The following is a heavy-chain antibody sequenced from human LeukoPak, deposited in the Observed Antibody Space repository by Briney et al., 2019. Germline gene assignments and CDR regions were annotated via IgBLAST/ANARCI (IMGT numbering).Heavy chain of an antibody. V-gene: IGHV3-30*18. Sequence: GRSLRLSCAASGFTFSSYGMHWVRQAPGKGLEWVAVISYDGSNKYYADSVKGRFTISRDNSKNTLYLQMNSLRAEDTAVYYCAKDPRGTTPRYGMDVWGKGTTVTVSS. J-gene: IGHJ6*04. CDR2: ISYDGSNK. D-gene: IGHD1-1*01. CDR3: AKDPRGTTPRYGMDV. CDR1: GFTFSSYG.